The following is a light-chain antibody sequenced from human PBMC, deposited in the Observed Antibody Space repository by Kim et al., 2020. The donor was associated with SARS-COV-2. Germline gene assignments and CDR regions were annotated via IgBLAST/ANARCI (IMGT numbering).Light chain of an antibody. V-gene: IGKV3-20*01. J-gene: IGKJ2*01. CDR1: QSVSSSY. Sequence: EIVLTQSPGPLSLSPGERATPSCRASQSVSSSYLAWYQQKPGQAPRLLIYGASSRATGIPDRFSGSGSGTDFTLTISRLEPEDFAVYYCQQYGSSPYTFGQGTKLEI. CDR2: GAS. CDR3: QQYGSSPYT.